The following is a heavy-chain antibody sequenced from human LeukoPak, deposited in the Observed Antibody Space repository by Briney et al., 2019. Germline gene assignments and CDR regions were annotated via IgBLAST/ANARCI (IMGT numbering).Heavy chain of an antibody. CDR2: IYYSGST. CDR1: GGSISSSSYY. CDR3: AREWQQLTNNWFDP. V-gene: IGHV4-39*07. D-gene: IGHD6-13*01. Sequence: PSETLSLTCTVSGGSISSSSYYWGWIRQPPGKGLEWIGSIYYSGSTYYNPSLKSRVTISVDTSKNQFSLKLSSVTAADTAVYYCAREWQQLTNNWFDPWGQGTLVTVSS. J-gene: IGHJ5*02.